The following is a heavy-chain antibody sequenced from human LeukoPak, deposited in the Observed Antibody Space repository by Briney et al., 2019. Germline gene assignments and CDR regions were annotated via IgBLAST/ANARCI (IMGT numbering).Heavy chain of an antibody. CDR2: IYSGGST. D-gene: IGHD4-17*01. V-gene: IGHV3-53*01. CDR3: AGSTVTTSISDY. Sequence: PGGSLRLSCAASGFTVSSSYMSWVRQAPGKGLEWVSVIYSGGSTYYADSVKGRFTISRNNSKNTLYLQMNSLRAEDTAVYYCAGSTVTTSISDYWGQGTLVTVSS. CDR1: GFTVSSSY. J-gene: IGHJ4*02.